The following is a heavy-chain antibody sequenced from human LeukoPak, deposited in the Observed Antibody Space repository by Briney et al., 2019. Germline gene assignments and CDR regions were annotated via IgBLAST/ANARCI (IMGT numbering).Heavy chain of an antibody. Sequence: SETLSLTCTVSGGSISSSSYYWGWIRQPPGKGLEWIGSIYYSGSTYYNPSLKSRVTISVDTSKNQFSLKLSSVTAADTAVYYCRWFGDKGMDVWGQGTTVTVSS. D-gene: IGHD3-10*01. CDR3: RWFGDKGMDV. CDR1: GGSISSSSYY. CDR2: IYYSGST. J-gene: IGHJ6*02. V-gene: IGHV4-39*07.